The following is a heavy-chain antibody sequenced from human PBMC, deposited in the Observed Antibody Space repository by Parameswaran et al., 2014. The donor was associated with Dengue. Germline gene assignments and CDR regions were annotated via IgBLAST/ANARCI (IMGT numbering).Heavy chain of an antibody. CDR2: ISAYNGNT. CDR3: ALGVVTAILRGYYYGMDV. V-gene: IGHV1-18*01. Sequence: VRQMPGKGLEWMGWISAYNGNTNYAQKLQGRVTMTTDTSTSTAYMELRSLRSDDTAVYYCALGVVTAILRGYYYGMDVWGQGTTVTVSS. J-gene: IGHJ6*02. D-gene: IGHD2-21*02.